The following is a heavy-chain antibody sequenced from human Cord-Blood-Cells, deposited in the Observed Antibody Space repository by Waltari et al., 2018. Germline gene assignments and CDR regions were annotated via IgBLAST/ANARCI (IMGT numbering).Heavy chain of an antibody. V-gene: IGHV3-23*04. D-gene: IGHD2-15*01. Sequence: EVQLVESGGGLVQPGGSLRLSWAASGFTFSSYAMRWVRQAPGKGLEWVSAIRGSGGSTYYADAVKGRFTISRDNSKNTLYLQMNSLRAEDTAVYYCAKAPLAGVGAFDIWGQGTMVTVSS. J-gene: IGHJ3*02. CDR2: IRGSGGST. CDR3: AKAPLAGVGAFDI. CDR1: GFTFSSYA.